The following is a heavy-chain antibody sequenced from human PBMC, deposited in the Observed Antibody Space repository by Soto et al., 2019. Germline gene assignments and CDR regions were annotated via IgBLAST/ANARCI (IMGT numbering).Heavy chain of an antibody. V-gene: IGHV3-21*01. Sequence: EVQLVESGGGLVKPGGSLRLSCAASGFTFSSYSMNWVRQGPGKGLEWVSSISSSSSYIYYADSVKGRFTISRDNAKNSLYLQMNSLRAEDTAVYYCARGVYDYIWGSYRSGSYFDYWGQGTLVTVSS. J-gene: IGHJ4*02. CDR1: GFTFSSYS. CDR3: ARGVYDYIWGSYRSGSYFDY. D-gene: IGHD3-16*02. CDR2: ISSSSSYI.